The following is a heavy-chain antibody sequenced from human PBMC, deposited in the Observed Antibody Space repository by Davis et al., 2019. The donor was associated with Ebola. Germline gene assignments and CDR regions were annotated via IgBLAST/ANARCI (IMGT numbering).Heavy chain of an antibody. V-gene: IGHV3-23*01. CDR2: ISRSGGST. CDR1: GFTFSSYA. J-gene: IGHJ5*02. CDR3: GRDSSCYGECFRHIDR. D-gene: IGHD2-8*01. Sequence: GGSLRLSCAASGFTFSSYAMSWVRQAPGKGLEWVSGISRSGGSTYYADSVKGRFTISRDNSKNTLYLQMNSLRVEDTAVYFCGRDSSCYGECFRHIDRWGQGTLVTVSS.